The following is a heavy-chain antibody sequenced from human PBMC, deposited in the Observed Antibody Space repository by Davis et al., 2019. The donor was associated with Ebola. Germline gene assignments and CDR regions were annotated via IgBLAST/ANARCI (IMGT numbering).Heavy chain of an antibody. CDR3: ARYGGSCTSDSCAY. J-gene: IGHJ4*02. CDR1: TITFRTYD. Sequence: GESLKISCTVSTITFRTYDMNWVRQAPGKGLEWLSYIGTNSRTIYYAGSVKGRFTVSRDNVKNSLYLQMNSLRDEDTAVYYCARYGGSCTSDSCAYWGQGTLVTVSS. V-gene: IGHV3-48*02. CDR2: IGTNSRTI. D-gene: IGHD2-2*01.